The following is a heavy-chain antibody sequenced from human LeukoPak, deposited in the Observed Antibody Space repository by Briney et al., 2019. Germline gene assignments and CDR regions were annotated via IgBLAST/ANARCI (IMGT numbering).Heavy chain of an antibody. V-gene: IGHV3-11*04. CDR2: ISSSGFTI. Sequence: PGGSLRLSCAASGFTFSDYYMSWIRQAPGKGLEWVSYISSSGFTIYYADSVKGRFTISRDNAKNLLYLQMNSLRAEDTAVYYCARDWYSGSYPLDYWGQGALVTVSS. J-gene: IGHJ4*02. CDR3: ARDWYSGSYPLDY. D-gene: IGHD1-26*01. CDR1: GFTFSDYY.